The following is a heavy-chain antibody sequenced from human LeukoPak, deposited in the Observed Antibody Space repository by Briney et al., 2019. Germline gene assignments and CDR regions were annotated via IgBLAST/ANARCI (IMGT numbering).Heavy chain of an antibody. D-gene: IGHD5-24*01. CDR2: ISAYNGNT. Sequence: GASVTVSCTASGYTFTSYGISWVRQAPGQGLEWMGWISAYNGNTNYAQKLQGRVTMTTDTSTSTAYMELRSLRSDDTAVYYCARARSYRHQLNALSYWFDPWGQGTLVTVSS. V-gene: IGHV1-18*01. CDR1: GYTFTSYG. J-gene: IGHJ5*02. CDR3: ARARSYRHQLNALSYWFDP.